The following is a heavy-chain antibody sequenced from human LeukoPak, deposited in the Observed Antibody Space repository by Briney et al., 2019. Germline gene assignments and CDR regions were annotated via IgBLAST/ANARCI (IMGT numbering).Heavy chain of an antibody. CDR1: GFTFSSYA. D-gene: IGHD2-21*01. J-gene: IGHJ3*02. CDR3: AKGCGGDCYSDEDDAFDI. V-gene: IGHV3-23*01. Sequence: LPGGSLRLSCAASGFTFSSYAMSWVRQAPGKGLEGVSAISGSGGSTYYADSVKGRFTISRDNYKNTLYLHMNSLRAEDTAVYYCAKGCGGDCYSDEDDAFDIWGQGTMVTVSS. CDR2: ISGSGGST.